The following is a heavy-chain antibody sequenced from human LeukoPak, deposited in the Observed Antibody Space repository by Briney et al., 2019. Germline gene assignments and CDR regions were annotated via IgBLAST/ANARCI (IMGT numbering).Heavy chain of an antibody. D-gene: IGHD3-16*01. J-gene: IGHJ4*02. CDR2: IYSGGST. Sequence: PGGSLRLSCAASGFTVSSNYMSWVRQAPGKGLEWVSVIYSGGSTYYADSVKGRFTISRDNSKNTLYLQMNSLRAEDTAAYYCAKGMNPLPSYDDYWGQGTLVTVSS. CDR3: AKGMNPLPSYDDY. V-gene: IGHV3-53*01. CDR1: GFTVSSNY.